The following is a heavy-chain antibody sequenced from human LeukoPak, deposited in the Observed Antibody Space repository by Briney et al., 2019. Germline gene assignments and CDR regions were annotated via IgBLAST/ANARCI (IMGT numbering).Heavy chain of an antibody. V-gene: IGHV4-59*01. Sequence: SETLSLTCTVSGGSISSYYWSWIRQPPGKGLEWIGYIYYSGSTNYNPSLKSRVTISVDTSKNQFSLKLSSVTAADTAVYYCARVLEVITFDAFDIWGQGTMVTVSS. J-gene: IGHJ3*02. CDR1: GGSISSYY. CDR3: ARVLEVITFDAFDI. CDR2: IYYSGST. D-gene: IGHD3-22*01.